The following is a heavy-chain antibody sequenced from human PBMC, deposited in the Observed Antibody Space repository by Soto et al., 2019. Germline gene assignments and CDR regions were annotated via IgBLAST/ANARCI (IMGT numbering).Heavy chain of an antibody. CDR1: GGSISSYY. V-gene: IGHV4-4*07. D-gene: IGHD2-15*01. CDR2: IYTSGST. CDR3: ARDLDPGYCSGGSCYYYYGMDV. Sequence: SETLSLTCTVSGGSISSYYWSWIRQPAGKGLEWIGRIYTSGSTNYNPSLKSRVTMSVDTSKNQFSLKLSSVTAADTAVYYCARDLDPGYCSGGSCYYYYGMDVWGQGTTVTVS. J-gene: IGHJ6*02.